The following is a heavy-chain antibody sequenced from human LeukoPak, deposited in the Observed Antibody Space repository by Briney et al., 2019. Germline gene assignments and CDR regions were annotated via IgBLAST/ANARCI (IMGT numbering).Heavy chain of an antibody. CDR3: AREIGSSGWAGFFDY. CDR1: GFDFNTFP. Sequence: GRSLRLSCAASGFDFNTFPMHWVRQAPGKGLEWVAVISPDGSGKSDADSVRGRFIVSRDNSKNTLYLQMNSLRSEDTAVYYCAREIGSSGWAGFFDYWGQGTLVTVSP. J-gene: IGHJ4*02. V-gene: IGHV3-30*04. D-gene: IGHD6-19*01. CDR2: ISPDGSGK.